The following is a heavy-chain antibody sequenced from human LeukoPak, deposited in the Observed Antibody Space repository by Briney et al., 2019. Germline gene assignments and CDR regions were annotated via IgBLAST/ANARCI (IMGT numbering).Heavy chain of an antibody. CDR1: GFTLSNHW. CDR3: ARSATFDY. CDR2: ISGDEIWT. V-gene: IGHV3-74*01. Sequence: GGSLRLSCAASGFTLSNHWMHWVRQAPGKGLVWVSRISGDEIWTSYADSVKGRFTISRDNAKNTLYLQVNSLRGEDTAVYYCARSATFDYWGQGTLVTVSS. J-gene: IGHJ4*02.